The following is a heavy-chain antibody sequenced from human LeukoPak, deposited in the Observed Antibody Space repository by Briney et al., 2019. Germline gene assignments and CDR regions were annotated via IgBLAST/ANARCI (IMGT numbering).Heavy chain of an antibody. CDR3: AKGEKGRYCSSTSCHIDY. D-gene: IGHD2-2*02. J-gene: IGHJ4*02. Sequence: GRSLRLSCAASGFTFSSYGMHWVRQAPGKGLEWVAVISYDGSNKYYADSVKGRFTISRDNSKNTLYLQMNSLRAEDTAVYYCAKGEKGRYCSSTSCHIDYWSQGTLVTVSS. CDR1: GFTFSSYG. CDR2: ISYDGSNK. V-gene: IGHV3-30*18.